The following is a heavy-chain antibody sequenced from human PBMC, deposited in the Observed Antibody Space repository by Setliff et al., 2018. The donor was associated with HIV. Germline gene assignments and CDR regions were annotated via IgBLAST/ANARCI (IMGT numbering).Heavy chain of an antibody. CDR2: VSSRGDT. V-gene: IGHV4-34*01. CDR3: ARAAAGNTGPFDL. Sequence: SETLSLTCAVYGGSFNDYYWSWIRQPPGKGLEWIGRVSSRGDTNYNPSLKSRVTMSVDASKNQFSLKLTSVTASDTAVYYCARAAAGNTGPFDLWGQGSPVTVSS. CDR1: GGSFNDYY. J-gene: IGHJ4*02. D-gene: IGHD4-17*01.